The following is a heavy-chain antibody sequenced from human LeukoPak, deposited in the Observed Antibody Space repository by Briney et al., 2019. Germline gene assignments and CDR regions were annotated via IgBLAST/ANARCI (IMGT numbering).Heavy chain of an antibody. D-gene: IGHD3-22*01. Sequence: PSETLSLTCTVSGGSISSSSYHWGWIRQPPGKGLEWIASIYYSGSTYYNPSLKSRVTISVDTSKNQISLMLTSVTAADTAVYYCARDGTGYYAFDCWGQGTLVTVSS. CDR3: ARDGTGYYAFDC. J-gene: IGHJ4*02. CDR2: IYYSGST. V-gene: IGHV4-39*07. CDR1: GGSISSSSYH.